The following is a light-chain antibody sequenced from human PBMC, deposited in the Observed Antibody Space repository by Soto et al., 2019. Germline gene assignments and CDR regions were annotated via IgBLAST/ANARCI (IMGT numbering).Light chain of an antibody. V-gene: IGKV3-20*01. Sequence: EIVLTQSPGTLSFSPGEIATLSCRASQSVSSRFAWYQQRPGQAPRLLISGASSSATGIPDRFSGSGSGTDFTLTISRLEPEDFALYYCQHYAHNSPITFGQGTRLEIK. CDR3: QHYAHNSPIT. J-gene: IGKJ5*01. CDR2: GAS. CDR1: QSVSSRF.